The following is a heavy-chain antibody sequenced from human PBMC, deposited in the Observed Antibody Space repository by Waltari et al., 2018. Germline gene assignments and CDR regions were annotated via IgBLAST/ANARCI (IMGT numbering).Heavy chain of an antibody. Sequence: SCKASGYTFTGYYMHWVRQAPGQGLEWMGWINPNSGGTNYAQKFQGRVTMTRDTSISTAYMELSRLRSDDTAVYYCARAYRSSWPFDYWGQGTLVTVSS. V-gene: IGHV1-2*02. D-gene: IGHD6-6*01. J-gene: IGHJ4*02. CDR2: INPNSGGT. CDR3: ARAYRSSWPFDY. CDR1: GYTFTGYY.